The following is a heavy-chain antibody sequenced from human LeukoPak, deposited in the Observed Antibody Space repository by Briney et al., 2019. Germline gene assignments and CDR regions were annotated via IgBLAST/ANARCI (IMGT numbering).Heavy chain of an antibody. CDR2: ISGSGGST. J-gene: IGHJ4*02. CDR1: GFTFSSYA. V-gene: IGHV3-23*01. Sequence: SGGSLRLSCAASGFTFSSYAMGWVRQAPGKGLEWVSAISGSGGSTYYADSVKGRFTISRDYSKNTLYLQMNSLRAEDTAVYYCAKVSGSGWYYFDYWGQGTLVTVSS. CDR3: AKVSGSGWYYFDY. D-gene: IGHD6-19*01.